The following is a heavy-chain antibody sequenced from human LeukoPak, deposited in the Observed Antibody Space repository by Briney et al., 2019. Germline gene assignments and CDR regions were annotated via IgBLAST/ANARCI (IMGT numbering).Heavy chain of an antibody. CDR1: GGSFSGYY. D-gene: IGHD4-17*01. CDR2: INHSGST. V-gene: IGHV4-34*01. J-gene: IGHJ4*02. Sequence: PSETLSLTCAVYGGSFSGYYWSWIRQPPGKGLEWIGEINHSGSTNYNPSLKSRVTISADTTKNQFSLRQSSVTAPATPVYYCARGGDYGDYGGGYYFDYWGQGTLVTVSS. CDR3: ARGGDYGDYGGGYYFDY.